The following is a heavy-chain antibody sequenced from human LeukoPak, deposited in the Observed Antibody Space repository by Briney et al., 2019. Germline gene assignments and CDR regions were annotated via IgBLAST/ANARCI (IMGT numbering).Heavy chain of an antibody. CDR2: IGTAGDT. V-gene: IGHV3-13*01. J-gene: IGHJ2*01. CDR1: GLTFSSYD. Sequence: PGGSLRLSCAASGLTFSSYDMHWVRQATGKGLEWVSAIGTAGDTYYPGSVKGRFTISRENAKNSLYLQMNSLRAGDTAVYYCARVQGLDFRWYFDLWGRGTLVTVSS. CDR3: ARVQGLDFRWYFDL.